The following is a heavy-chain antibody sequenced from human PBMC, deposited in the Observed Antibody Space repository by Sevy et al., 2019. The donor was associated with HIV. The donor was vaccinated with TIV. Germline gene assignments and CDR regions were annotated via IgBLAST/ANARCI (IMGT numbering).Heavy chain of an antibody. CDR1: GFTFSSYS. Sequence: GGSPRLSCAASGFTFSSYSMNWVRQAPGKGLEWVSHISSSSSTIYYADSVKGRFTISRDNAKNSLYLQMNSLRDEDTAVYYCARVARLYYYYMDVWGKWTTVTVSS. CDR2: ISSSSSTI. V-gene: IGHV3-48*02. J-gene: IGHJ6*03. CDR3: ARVARLYYYYMDV.